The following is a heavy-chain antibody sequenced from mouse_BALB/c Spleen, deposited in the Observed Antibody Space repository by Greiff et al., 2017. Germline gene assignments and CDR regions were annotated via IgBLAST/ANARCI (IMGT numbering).Heavy chain of an antibody. D-gene: IGHD1-1*01. CDR3: ARGGGSSSFDY. Sequence: QVQLQQSGAELAKPGASVKMSCKASGYTFTSYWMHWVKQRPGQGLEWIGYINPSTGYTEYNQKFKDKATLTADKSSSTAYMQLSSLTSEDSAVYYCARGGGSSSFDYWGQGTTLTVSS. J-gene: IGHJ2*01. V-gene: IGHV1-7*01. CDR2: INPSTGYT. CDR1: GYTFTSYW.